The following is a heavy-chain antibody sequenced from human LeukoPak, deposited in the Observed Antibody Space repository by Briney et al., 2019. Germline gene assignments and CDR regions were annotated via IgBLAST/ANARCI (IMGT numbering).Heavy chain of an antibody. CDR1: GFTFSSYS. Sequence: PGGSLRLSCAASGFTFSSYSMSWVRQAPGKGLEWVPSISSSSSYIYYADSVKGRFTISRDNAKNSLYLQMNSLRAEDTAVYYCARDRSSGWFDYWGQGTLVTVSS. CDR3: ARDRSSGWFDY. CDR2: ISSSSSYI. V-gene: IGHV3-21*01. J-gene: IGHJ4*02. D-gene: IGHD6-19*01.